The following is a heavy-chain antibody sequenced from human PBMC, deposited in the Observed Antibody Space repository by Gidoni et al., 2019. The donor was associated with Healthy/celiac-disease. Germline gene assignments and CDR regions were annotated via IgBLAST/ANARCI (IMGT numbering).Heavy chain of an antibody. Sequence: QVQLVQSGAEVKKPGSSVQVSCKASGGPFSSYAISWVRQAPGQGLEWMGGIIPIFGTANYAQKFQGRVTITADESTSTAYMELSSLRSEDTAVYYCARGAIGIAVAGSFDYWGQGTLVTVSS. CDR2: IIPIFGTA. D-gene: IGHD6-19*01. CDR1: GGPFSSYA. J-gene: IGHJ4*02. V-gene: IGHV1-69*01. CDR3: ARGAIGIAVAGSFDY.